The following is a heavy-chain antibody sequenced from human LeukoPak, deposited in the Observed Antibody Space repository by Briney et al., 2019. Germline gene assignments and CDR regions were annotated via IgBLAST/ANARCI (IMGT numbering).Heavy chain of an antibody. J-gene: IGHJ3*02. Sequence: ASVKVSCKASGYTFTSDTMHWVRQAPGQRLEGMGWINVGNGNTKYSQEFQGRVTITRDTSASKAYMELSSLRSEDMAVYYCARGGNCSGGSCYSNAFDIWGQGTMVTVSS. CDR3: ARGGNCSGGSCYSNAFDI. CDR1: GYTFTSDT. D-gene: IGHD2-15*01. CDR2: INVGNGNT. V-gene: IGHV1-3*03.